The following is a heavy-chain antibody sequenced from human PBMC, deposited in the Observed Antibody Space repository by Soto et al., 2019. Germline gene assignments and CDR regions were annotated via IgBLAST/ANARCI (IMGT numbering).Heavy chain of an antibody. CDR1: GASISTHS. CDR3: ARYYWSLRYFDL. V-gene: IGHV4-4*07. D-gene: IGHD3-10*01. J-gene: IGHJ4*02. Sequence: PSETLSLTCSVSGASISTHSWSWIRLPAGRGLEWIGHVSHIGSADYSPSLKSRVMMSVDTSKNQFSLKLSSVSAADTAVYYCARYYWSLRYFDLWGQGTLVTVSS. CDR2: VSHIGSA.